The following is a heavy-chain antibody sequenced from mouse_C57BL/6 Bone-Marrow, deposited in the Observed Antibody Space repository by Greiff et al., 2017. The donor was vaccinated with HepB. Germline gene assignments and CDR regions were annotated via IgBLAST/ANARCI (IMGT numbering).Heavy chain of an antibody. Sequence: VQRVESGPGLVAPSQSLSITCTVSGFSLTSYAISWVRQPPGKGLEWLGVIWTGGGTNYNSALKSRLSISKDNSKSQVFLKMNSLQTDDTARYYCARICGYYGYYYAMDYWGQGTSVTVSS. CDR1: GFSLTSYA. CDR3: ARICGYYGYYYAMDY. D-gene: IGHD2-3*01. CDR2: IWTGGGT. J-gene: IGHJ4*01. V-gene: IGHV2-9-1*01.